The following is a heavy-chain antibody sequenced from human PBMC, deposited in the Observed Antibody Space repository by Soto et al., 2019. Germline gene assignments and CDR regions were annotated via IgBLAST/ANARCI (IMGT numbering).Heavy chain of an antibody. Sequence: SETLSLTCAVYGGSFSGYYWSWIRQPPGKGLEWIGEISHSGSTNYNPSHKIRFTLSVDTSKNHFSLKLGFGPAADRVFYYCARARPRFLECLSPDVWGKGTTFPAS. CDR1: GGSFSGYY. CDR3: ARARPRFLECLSPDV. V-gene: IGHV4-34*01. CDR2: ISHSGST. D-gene: IGHD3-3*01. J-gene: IGHJ6*03.